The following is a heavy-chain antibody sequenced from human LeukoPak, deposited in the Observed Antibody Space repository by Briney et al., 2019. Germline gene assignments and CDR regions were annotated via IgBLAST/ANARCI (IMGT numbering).Heavy chain of an antibody. CDR3: ARPGQPDLGGHLPH. CDR1: GYSFSSYW. D-gene: IGHD3-16*01. Sequence: GESLKISCKGYGYSFSSYWIAWVRQMPGQSLEWMGIVYPADSDVRYNPSFQGQVTISVDKSIKTSFLQFNSLKASDTAMYYCARPGQPDLGGHLPHWGQGTLVTVSS. V-gene: IGHV5-51*01. J-gene: IGHJ1*01. CDR2: VYPADSDV.